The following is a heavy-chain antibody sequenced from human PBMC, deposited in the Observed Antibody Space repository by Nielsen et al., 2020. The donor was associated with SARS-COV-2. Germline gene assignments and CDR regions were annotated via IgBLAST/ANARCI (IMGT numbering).Heavy chain of an antibody. D-gene: IGHD2-2*01. Sequence: GESLKISCAASGFIFSDYKMNWVRQAPGKGLEWVPCISGSSRYIYYADSVKGRFTISRDNAKNSLYLQMNSLRAEDTAVYYCARDFKGYCSSSSCLDAFDIWGQGTMVTVSS. CDR1: GFIFSDYK. CDR2: ISGSSRYI. CDR3: ARDFKGYCSSSSCLDAFDI. V-gene: IGHV3-21*01. J-gene: IGHJ3*02.